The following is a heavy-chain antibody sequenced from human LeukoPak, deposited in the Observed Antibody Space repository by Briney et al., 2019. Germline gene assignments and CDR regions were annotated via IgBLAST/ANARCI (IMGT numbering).Heavy chain of an antibody. CDR3: ARGYWFYFDY. V-gene: IGHV3-21*04. J-gene: IGHJ4*02. Sequence: GGSLRLSCATSGLTFSSYSMNWVRQAPGKGLEWVSNVSGSGRGENTYYADSVKGRFTISRDNSKNTLILQMNSLRAEDTAVYYCARGYWFYFDYWGQGTQVTVSS. CDR1: GLTFSSYS. D-gene: IGHD2-8*02. CDR2: VSGSGRGENT.